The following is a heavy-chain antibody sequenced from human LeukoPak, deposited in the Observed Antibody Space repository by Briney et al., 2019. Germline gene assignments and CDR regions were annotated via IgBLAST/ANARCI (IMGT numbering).Heavy chain of an antibody. D-gene: IGHD3/OR15-3a*01. Sequence: GGPLRLSCAASGFTVSTYGMHWVRQAPGKGLEWVAVISFDGGSRYYADSVKGRFTISRDNSKNTLYLQMNSLRAEDTAVYYCAKQWRGTGDAFDVWGQGTMVTVSS. CDR3: AKQWRGTGDAFDV. CDR1: GFTVSTYG. CDR2: ISFDGGSR. V-gene: IGHV3-30-3*02. J-gene: IGHJ3*01.